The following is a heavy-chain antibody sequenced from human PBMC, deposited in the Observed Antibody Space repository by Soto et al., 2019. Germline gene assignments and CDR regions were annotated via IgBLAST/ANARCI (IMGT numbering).Heavy chain of an antibody. J-gene: IGHJ5*02. V-gene: IGHV4-4*02. CDR3: VRIRYQLPSSVLWLDP. CDR2: IFHDGTA. D-gene: IGHD3-16*01. Sequence: SETLSLTCAVSGVSLTSGNWWTWVRQSPQRGLEYIGEIFHDGTANYYPSFERRVAMSVDTSRNQFSLRLISVTAADTAMYFCVRIRYQLPSSVLWLDPWGQGTPVTVSS. CDR1: GVSLTSGNW.